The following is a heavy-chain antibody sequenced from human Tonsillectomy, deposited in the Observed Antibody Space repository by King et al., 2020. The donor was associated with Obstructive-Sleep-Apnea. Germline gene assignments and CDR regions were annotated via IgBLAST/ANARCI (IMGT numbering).Heavy chain of an antibody. V-gene: IGHV3-30*04. CDR1: GFTFSSYA. D-gene: IGHD1-26*01. Sequence: VQLVESGGGVVQPGRSLRLSCAASGFTFSSYAMHWVRQAPGKGLEWVAVISYDGSNKYYADSVKGRFTISRDNSKNTLYLQMNSLRAEETAVYYCARDRVMGATICGMDVWGQGTTVTVSS. CDR2: ISYDGSNK. CDR3: ARDRVMGATICGMDV. J-gene: IGHJ6*02.